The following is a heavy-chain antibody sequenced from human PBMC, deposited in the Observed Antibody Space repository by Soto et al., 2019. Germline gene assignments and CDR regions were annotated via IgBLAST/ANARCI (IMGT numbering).Heavy chain of an antibody. D-gene: IGHD3-16*01. CDR3: AREGPNLRLS. Sequence: ASVKVSCKASSYTFTSYGFSWVRQAPGQGLEWMGWITAYNGNTKYAQKWQGRVTMTTDTSTSTAYMELRSLRSDDTAVYYCAREGPNLRLSWGQGTLVTVSS. V-gene: IGHV1-18*01. CDR2: ITAYNGNT. CDR1: SYTFTSYG. J-gene: IGHJ5*02.